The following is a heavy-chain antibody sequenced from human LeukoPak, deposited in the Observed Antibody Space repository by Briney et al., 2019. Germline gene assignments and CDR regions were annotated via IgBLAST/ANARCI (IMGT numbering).Heavy chain of an antibody. V-gene: IGHV3-74*01. CDR1: GFTFSSDW. J-gene: IGHJ5*02. CDR3: ARDTMHDYGDSDFDN. Sequence: LAGGYLRLSCVGSGFTFSSDWMHWVRQAPGKGLVWVSRINSDGSSTSYADSVKGRFTISRDNAKNTLYLQMNSLRAEDTAVYYCARDTMHDYGDSDFDNWGQGTLFTVSS. CDR2: INSDGSST. D-gene: IGHD4-17*01.